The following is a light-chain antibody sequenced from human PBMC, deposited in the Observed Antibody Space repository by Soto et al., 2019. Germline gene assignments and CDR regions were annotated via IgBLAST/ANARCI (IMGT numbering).Light chain of an antibody. CDR3: CSYAGAYTFGA. V-gene: IGLV2-11*01. CDR1: SSDVGGYNY. Sequence: QSALTQPRSVSGFPGQSVTISCTGTSSDVGGYNYVSWYQQHPGKAPKLMIYDVTKRPSGVPDRFSGSKSGNTASLIISGLQADDEADYYCCSYAGAYTFGAFGGGTKLTVL. J-gene: IGLJ2*01. CDR2: DVT.